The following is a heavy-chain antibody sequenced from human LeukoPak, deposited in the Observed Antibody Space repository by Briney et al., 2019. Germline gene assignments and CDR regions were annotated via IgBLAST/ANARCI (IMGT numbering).Heavy chain of an antibody. V-gene: IGHV4-31*03. CDR1: GGSISSGGYY. CDR2: IYYSGST. D-gene: IGHD3-22*01. J-gene: IGHJ4*02. CDR3: ARDDSSGYYYYFDY. Sequence: PSQTLSLTCTVSGGSISSGGYYWSWIRQHPGKGLEWIGYIYYSGSTYYNPSLKSRVTISVDTSKNQFSLKLSSVTAADTAVYYCARDDSSGYYYYFDYWGQGTLVTVSS.